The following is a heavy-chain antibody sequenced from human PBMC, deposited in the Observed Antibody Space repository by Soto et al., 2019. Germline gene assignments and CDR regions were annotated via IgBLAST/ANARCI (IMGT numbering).Heavy chain of an antibody. Sequence: PSETLSLTCTVSGGSISSGGYYWSWIRQHPGKGLEWIGYIYYSGSTYYNPSLKSRVIISVDTSKNQFSLKLSSVTAADTAVYYCARDKYDYGDYPPAPRTPTYYYGMDVWGQGTTVTVSS. CDR1: GGSISSGGYY. CDR2: IYYSGST. V-gene: IGHV4-31*03. D-gene: IGHD4-17*01. CDR3: ARDKYDYGDYPPAPRTPTYYYGMDV. J-gene: IGHJ6*02.